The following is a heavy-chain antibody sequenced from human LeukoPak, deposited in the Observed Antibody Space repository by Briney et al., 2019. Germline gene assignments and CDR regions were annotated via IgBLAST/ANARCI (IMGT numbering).Heavy chain of an antibody. D-gene: IGHD4-17*01. V-gene: IGHV4-39*01. CDR1: GGSISSSSYY. Sequence: SETLSLTCTVSGGSISSSSYYWGWIRQPPGKGLEWIGSIYYSGSTNYNPSLKSRVTISVDTSKNQFSLKLSSVTAADTAVYYCARHSGYDYGDLRFDYWGQGTLVTVSS. CDR3: ARHSGYDYGDLRFDY. CDR2: IYYSGST. J-gene: IGHJ4*02.